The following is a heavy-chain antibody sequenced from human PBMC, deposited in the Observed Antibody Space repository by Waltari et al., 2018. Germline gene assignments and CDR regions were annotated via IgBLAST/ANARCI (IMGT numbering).Heavy chain of an antibody. Sequence: QVQLVQSGAEVKKPGASVQVSCKASGYTFTSYAMHWVRQAPGQRREWMGWINAGNGNTKYSHKFQGRVTITRDTSASTAYMELSSRRSEDTAVYYCARDRRSGIDYWGQGTLVTVAS. V-gene: IGHV1-3*01. J-gene: IGHJ4*02. D-gene: IGHD3-3*01. CDR1: GYTFTSYA. CDR3: ARDRRSGIDY. CDR2: INAGNGNT.